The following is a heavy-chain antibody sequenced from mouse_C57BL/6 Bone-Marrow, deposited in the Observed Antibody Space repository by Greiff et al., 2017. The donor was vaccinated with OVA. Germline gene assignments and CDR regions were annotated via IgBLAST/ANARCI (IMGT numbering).Heavy chain of an antibody. V-gene: IGHV5-17*01. D-gene: IGHD1-1*01. Sequence: EVQRVESGGGLVKPGGSLKLSCAASGFTFSDYGMHWVRQAPEKGLEWVAYISSGSSTIYYAATVKGRFTISRDNAKNTLFLQMPSLRSEDTAMYYCARRDYGSSYDAMDYWGQGTSVTVSS. J-gene: IGHJ4*01. CDR3: ARRDYGSSYDAMDY. CDR2: ISSGSSTI. CDR1: GFTFSDYG.